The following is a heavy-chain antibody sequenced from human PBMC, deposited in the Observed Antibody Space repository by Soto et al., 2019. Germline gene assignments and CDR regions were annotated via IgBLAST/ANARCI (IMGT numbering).Heavy chain of an antibody. CDR2: ISYDGSNK. CDR3: ARDDSAFDY. J-gene: IGHJ4*02. D-gene: IGHD4-4*01. Sequence: QVQLVESGGGVVQPGRSLRLSCAASGFTFSSYAMHWVRQAPGKGLEWVAVISYDGSNKYYADSVKGRFTISRDDSKNTLYLQMNSLRAEDTAVYYCARDDSAFDYWGQGTLVTVSS. CDR1: GFTFSSYA. V-gene: IGHV3-30-3*01.